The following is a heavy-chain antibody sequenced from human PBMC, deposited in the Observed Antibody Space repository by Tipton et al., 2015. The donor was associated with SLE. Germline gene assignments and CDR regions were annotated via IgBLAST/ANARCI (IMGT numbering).Heavy chain of an antibody. Sequence: SLRLSCAASRFIFSSYAINWVRQAPGKGVEWVSFISGGGDITYYADSVKGRFTISRDNSKNMLYLQMNSLRADDTAVYYCAKCRGWRDAFDIWGQGTVVTVSS. CDR2: ISGGGDIT. V-gene: IGHV3-23*01. CDR1: RFIFSSYA. D-gene: IGHD6-19*01. CDR3: AKCRGWRDAFDI. J-gene: IGHJ3*02.